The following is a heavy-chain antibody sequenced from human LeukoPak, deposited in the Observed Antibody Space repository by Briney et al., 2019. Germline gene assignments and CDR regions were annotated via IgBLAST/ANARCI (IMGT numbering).Heavy chain of an antibody. CDR1: GCTFIKTS. V-gene: IGHV1-69*04. J-gene: IGHJ4*02. CDR3: ARGSESGYSYASHFDD. CDR2: IIPILCIP. Sequence: GSSVKVSCKASGCTFIKTSISWLRQAPGQGLAWMGRIIPILCIPNYAQKPQGRGRITADESTNTVYMELSSLRPEDTAVYYCARGSESGYSYASHFDDWGQGTLVTVSS. D-gene: IGHD5-12*01.